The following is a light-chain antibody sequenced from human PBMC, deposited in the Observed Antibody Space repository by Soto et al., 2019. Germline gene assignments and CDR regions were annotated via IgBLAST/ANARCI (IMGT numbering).Light chain of an antibody. CDR3: QHYNIQWT. Sequence: TLPLSRAKSDTGSCRASENIGSDYLAWYQQKPGQAPRLLISGASTRATGIPARFSGSGSGKEITLTSSSLPADAFARYCWQHYNIQWTFGDGTKVDIK. CDR2: GAS. CDR1: ENIGSD. V-gene: IGKV3-15*01. J-gene: IGKJ1*01.